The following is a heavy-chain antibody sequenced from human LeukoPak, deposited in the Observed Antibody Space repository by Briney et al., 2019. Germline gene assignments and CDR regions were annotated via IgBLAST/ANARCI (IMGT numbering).Heavy chain of an antibody. J-gene: IGHJ4*02. D-gene: IGHD6-19*01. V-gene: IGHV4-59*08. CDR3: ARSGVAVAGHY. CDR1: GDSISSYY. CDR2: IYYSGST. Sequence: PSETLSLTCTVSGDSISSYYWSWIRQPAGKGLEWIGYIYYSGSTNYNPSLKSRVTISVDTSKNQFSLKLSSVTAADTAVYYCARSGVAVAGHYWGQGTLVTVSS.